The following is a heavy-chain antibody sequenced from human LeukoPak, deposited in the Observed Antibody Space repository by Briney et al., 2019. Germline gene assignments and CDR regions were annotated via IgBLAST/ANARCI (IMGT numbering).Heavy chain of an antibody. CDR2: INHSGST. Sequence: SETLSLTCAVYGGSFSGYYWSWIRQPPGKGLEWIGEINHSGSTNYNPSLKSRVTISVDTSKNQFSLKLSSVTAADTAVYYCATTSSGWYLFGPVRTDYFDYWGQGTLVTVSS. J-gene: IGHJ4*02. V-gene: IGHV4-34*01. CDR1: GGSFSGYY. D-gene: IGHD6-19*01. CDR3: ATTSSGWYLFGPVRTDYFDY.